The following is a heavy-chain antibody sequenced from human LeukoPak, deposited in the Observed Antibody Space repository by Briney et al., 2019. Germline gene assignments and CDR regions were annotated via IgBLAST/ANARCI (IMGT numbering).Heavy chain of an antibody. J-gene: IGHJ4*02. CDR2: IIPIFGAA. Sequence: SVKVSCKASGATFSSYTISWVRQAPGQGLERMGGIIPIFGAAHYAQQFQGRVTITADESTRTAYMELSSLRSEDTAVYYCAREGAPARFGRITMVRGNIGAPFGYWGQGTLVTVSS. D-gene: IGHD3-10*01. CDR1: GATFSSYT. V-gene: IGHV1-69*13. CDR3: AREGAPARFGRITMVRGNIGAPFGY.